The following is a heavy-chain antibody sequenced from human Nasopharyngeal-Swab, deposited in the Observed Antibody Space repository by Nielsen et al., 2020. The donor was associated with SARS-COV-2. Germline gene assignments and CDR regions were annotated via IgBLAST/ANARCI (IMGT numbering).Heavy chain of an antibody. Sequence: GESLRLSCAASGFTFSSYGMHWVRQAPGKGLEWVAVISYDGSNKYYADPVKGRFTISRDNSKNTLYLQMNSLRAEDTAVYYCARGSGSYKEILFDYWGQGTLVTVSS. D-gene: IGHD1-26*01. CDR2: ISYDGSNK. V-gene: IGHV3-30*03. J-gene: IGHJ4*02. CDR3: ARGSGSYKEILFDY. CDR1: GFTFSSYG.